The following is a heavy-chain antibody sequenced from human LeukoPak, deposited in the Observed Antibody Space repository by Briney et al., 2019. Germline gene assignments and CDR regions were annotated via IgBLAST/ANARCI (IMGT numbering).Heavy chain of an antibody. CDR3: ARGGYIAARPVSQSEYFDY. V-gene: IGHV1-46*01. D-gene: IGHD6-6*01. Sequence: GASVKVSCKASGYTFTSYYMHWVRQAPGQGLEWMGIINPSGGSTSYAQKFQGRVTMTRDTSTSTVYMELSSLRSEDTAVYYCARGGYIAARPVSQSEYFDYWGQGTLVTVSS. CDR1: GYTFTSYY. J-gene: IGHJ4*02. CDR2: INPSGGST.